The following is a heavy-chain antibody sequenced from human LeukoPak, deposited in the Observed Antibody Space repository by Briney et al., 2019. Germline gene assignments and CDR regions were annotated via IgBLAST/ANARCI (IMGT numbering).Heavy chain of an antibody. CDR1: GFTFSSYA. Sequence: GGSLRLSCAASGFTFSSYAMTWVRQAPGKGLEWVSAISGSGGSTYYADSVKGRFTISRDNSKNTLYLQMNSLRAEDTAVYYCAKDQVVVPVDGHDYWGQGTLVTVSS. D-gene: IGHD2-2*01. V-gene: IGHV3-23*01. J-gene: IGHJ4*02. CDR2: ISGSGGST. CDR3: AKDQVVVPVDGHDY.